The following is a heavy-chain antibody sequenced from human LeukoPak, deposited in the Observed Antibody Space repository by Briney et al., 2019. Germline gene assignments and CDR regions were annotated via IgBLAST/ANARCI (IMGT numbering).Heavy chain of an antibody. CDR2: IYPRDGST. J-gene: IGHJ4*02. V-gene: IGHV1-46*01. CDR1: GYTFTSYY. Sequence: ASVKVSCKASGYTFTSYYMHWVRQAPGQGLEWMGMIYPRDGSTSYAQKFQGRVTVTRDTSTSTVLMELSGLRSEDTAVYYCERDQEGFDCWGQGTLVTVSS. CDR3: ERDQEGFDC.